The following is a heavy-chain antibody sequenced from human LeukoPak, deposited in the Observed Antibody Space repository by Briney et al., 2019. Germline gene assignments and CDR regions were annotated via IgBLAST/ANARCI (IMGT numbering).Heavy chain of an antibody. CDR2: ISSNGGST. D-gene: IGHD5-12*01. J-gene: IGHJ6*03. Sequence: SGGSLRLSCAGSGFTFNSYAMHWVRQAPGKGLEYVSGISSNGGSTYHANSVKGRFTISRDNSKNTLYLQMKSLRAEDTAVYYCAKGGGYEAQYYYYYLDVWGKGTTVTVSS. V-gene: IGHV3-64*01. CDR1: GFTFNSYA. CDR3: AKGGGYEAQYYYYYLDV.